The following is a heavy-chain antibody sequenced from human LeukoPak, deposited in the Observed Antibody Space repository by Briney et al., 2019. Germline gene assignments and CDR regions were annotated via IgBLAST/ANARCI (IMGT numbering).Heavy chain of an antibody. Sequence: GASVKVSCKASGYTFTSYDINWVRQATGQGLEWMGWMNPNSGNTGYAQKFQGRVTMTRNTSISTAYMELSSLRSEDTAVYHCARGQPSYCSGGSCFLYWGQGTLVTVSS. CDR3: ARGQPSYCSGGSCFLY. V-gene: IGHV1-8*01. CDR1: GYTFTSYD. J-gene: IGHJ4*02. D-gene: IGHD2-15*01. CDR2: MNPNSGNT.